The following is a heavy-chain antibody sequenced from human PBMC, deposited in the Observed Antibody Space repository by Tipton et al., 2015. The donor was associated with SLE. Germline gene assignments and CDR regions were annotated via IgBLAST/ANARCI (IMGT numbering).Heavy chain of an antibody. CDR1: GGSISSYY. Sequence: GSLRLSCTVSGGSISSYYWNWIRQPPGKGLEWIGYIYYSGSTNYNPSLKSRVTISLDTSKNQFSLKLSSVTAADTAVYYCARGRGIAAGVYFQHWGQGTLVTVSS. CDR2: IYYSGST. J-gene: IGHJ1*01. CDR3: ARGRGIAAGVYFQH. V-gene: IGHV4-59*01. D-gene: IGHD6-13*01.